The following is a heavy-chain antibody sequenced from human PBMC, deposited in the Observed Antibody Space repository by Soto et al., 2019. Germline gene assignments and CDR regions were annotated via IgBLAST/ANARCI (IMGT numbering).Heavy chain of an antibody. V-gene: IGHV4-59*01. D-gene: IGHD3-10*01. CDR1: GGSINNYY. J-gene: IGHJ5*02. Sequence: QVLLQESGPGLVKPSETLSLTCTVSGGSINNYYWNWIRQPPGKGLEWIGSIHYSGSTNYKPSLKSRVTISVDTSKNQFSLKLNSVTAADTAVYYCATGRFSALVRGVLIFDPWDQGTLVTVSS. CDR2: IHYSGST. CDR3: ATGRFSALVRGVLIFDP.